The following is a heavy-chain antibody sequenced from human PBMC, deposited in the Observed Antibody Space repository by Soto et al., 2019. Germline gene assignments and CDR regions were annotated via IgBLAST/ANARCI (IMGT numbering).Heavy chain of an antibody. V-gene: IGHV4-4*02. J-gene: IGHJ4*02. CDR3: AAQEDLWSGPIARY. CDR2: IYHSGST. CDR1: GDSITSSNW. D-gene: IGHD3-3*01. Sequence: SETLSLTCAVSGDSITSSNWWNWVRQSPGKGLEWIGEIYHSGSTKYNPSLGSRVTISLDRSKNQFSLELSSVTAADTAVYYCAAQEDLWSGPIARYWGQGTLVTVSS.